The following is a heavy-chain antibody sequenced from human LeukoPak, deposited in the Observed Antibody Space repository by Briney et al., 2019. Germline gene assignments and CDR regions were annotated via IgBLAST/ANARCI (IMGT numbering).Heavy chain of an antibody. CDR1: GYSFTSYW. Sequence: LGESLKISCKASGYSFTSYWIGWVRQMPGKGLEWMGVIYPGGSETRYTPSFQGQVTISADKSINTAYLHWSSLKASDTAFYYCTRGDIVVAPNAMTTSYNWFDSWGQGTLVTVSS. J-gene: IGHJ5*01. D-gene: IGHD2-2*01. V-gene: IGHV5-51*01. CDR3: TRGDIVVAPNAMTTSYNWFDS. CDR2: IYPGGSET.